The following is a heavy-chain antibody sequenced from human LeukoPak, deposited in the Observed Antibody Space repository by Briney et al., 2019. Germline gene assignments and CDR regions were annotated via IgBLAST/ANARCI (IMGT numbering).Heavy chain of an antibody. D-gene: IGHD3-10*01. J-gene: IGHJ4*02. V-gene: IGHV3-23*01. CDR1: GFTFSSYA. CDR2: ISGSGGST. Sequence: GGSLRLSCAASGFTFSSYAMSWVRQAPGKGLEWVSAISGSGGSTYYADSVKGRFTISRDNSKNTLYLQMNSLGAEDTAVYYCAKIYGSGSSGDYWGQGTLVTVSS. CDR3: AKIYGSGSSGDY.